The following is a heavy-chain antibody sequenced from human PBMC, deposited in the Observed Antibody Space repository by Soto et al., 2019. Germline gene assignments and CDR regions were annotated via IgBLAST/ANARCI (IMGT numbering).Heavy chain of an antibody. V-gene: IGHV3-7*01. D-gene: IGHD6-25*01. CDR2: IKQDGSEK. CDR3: ARDSIRTAGGMDV. Sequence: LRLSCAASGFTFSSYWMSWVRQAPGKGLEWVANIKQDGSEKYYVDSVKGRFTISRDNAKNSLYLQMNSLRAEDTAVYYCARDSIRTAGGMDVWGQGTTVTVSS. J-gene: IGHJ6*02. CDR1: GFTFSSYW.